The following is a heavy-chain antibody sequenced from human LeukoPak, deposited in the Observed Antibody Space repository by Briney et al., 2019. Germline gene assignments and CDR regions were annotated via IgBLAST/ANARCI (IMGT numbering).Heavy chain of an antibody. Sequence: ASVKVSCKASGYTFNSYGISWVRQAPGQVRDWMGWISADNGNTNYAQKVQGRVTMTKDTSTSTVHMEMRSLRSDDTAVYYCARGYDSSGYYYFPGAVVTPFDYWGQGTLVTVSS. V-gene: IGHV1-18*01. D-gene: IGHD3-22*01. CDR1: GYTFNSYG. J-gene: IGHJ4*02. CDR3: ARGYDSSGYYYFPGAVVTPFDY. CDR2: ISADNGNT.